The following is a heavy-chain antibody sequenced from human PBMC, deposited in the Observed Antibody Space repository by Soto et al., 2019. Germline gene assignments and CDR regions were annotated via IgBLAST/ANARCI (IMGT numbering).Heavy chain of an antibody. Sequence: PGGSLRLSCVASDFAFNTYAIHWVRQAPGQGLGWVAVIWYDGRNKYYAESVKGRFTISRDNSENTVSLQMNSLRPDDTAIYHCARGGLQSFYFPPDFWGRGTLVTVSS. D-gene: IGHD4-4*01. J-gene: IGHJ4*02. CDR1: DFAFNTYA. CDR3: ARGGLQSFYFPPDF. V-gene: IGHV3-33*01. CDR2: IWYDGRNK.